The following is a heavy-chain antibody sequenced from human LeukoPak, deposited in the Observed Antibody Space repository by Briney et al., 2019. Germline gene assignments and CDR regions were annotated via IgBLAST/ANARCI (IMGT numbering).Heavy chain of an antibody. CDR2: IYSGGST. CDR1: GFTVSSNY. Sequence: GGSLRLSCAASGFTVSSNYMSWVRQAPGKGLEWVSVIYSGGSTYYADSVKGRFTISGDNSKNTLYLQMNSLRAEDTAVYYCASGVVVVPAAYYYYGMDVWGKGTTVTVSS. CDR3: ASGVVVVPAAYYYYGMDV. J-gene: IGHJ6*04. D-gene: IGHD2-2*01. V-gene: IGHV3-53*01.